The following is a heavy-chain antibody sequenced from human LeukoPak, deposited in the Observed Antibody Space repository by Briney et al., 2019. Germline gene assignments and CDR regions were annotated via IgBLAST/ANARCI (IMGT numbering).Heavy chain of an antibody. CDR3: ARVRDYYDSSGYYYGD. Sequence: ASVKVSCKASGGTFSSYAISWVRQAPGQGLEWMGGIIPIFGTANYAQKFQGRVTITADESTSTAYMELSSLRSEDTAVYYCARVRDYYDSSGYYYGDWGQGTLVTVSS. D-gene: IGHD3-22*01. CDR2: IIPIFGTA. CDR1: GGTFSSYA. J-gene: IGHJ4*02. V-gene: IGHV1-69*01.